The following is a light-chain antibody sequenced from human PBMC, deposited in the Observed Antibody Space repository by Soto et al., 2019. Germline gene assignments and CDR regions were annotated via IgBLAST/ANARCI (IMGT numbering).Light chain of an antibody. CDR2: EVT. J-gene: IGLJ1*01. V-gene: IGLV2-14*01. Sequence: QSVLTQPASVSGSPGQSITISCTGTSSDIGGFNYVSWYRQHPGKAPKLMIYEVTNRPSGVSNRFSGSKSGNTASLTISGLQAEDEADYYCSSYTSSSTPCVFGTGTRSPS. CDR1: SSDIGGFNY. CDR3: SSYTSSSTPCV.